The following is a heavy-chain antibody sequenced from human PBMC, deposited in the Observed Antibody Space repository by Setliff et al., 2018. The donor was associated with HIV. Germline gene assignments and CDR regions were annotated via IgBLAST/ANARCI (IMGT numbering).Heavy chain of an antibody. D-gene: IGHD4-4*01. CDR2: VYYTGES. CDR3: ASATVGGASPFDS. CDR1: GGSISRGGRY. V-gene: IGHV4-31*03. Sequence: PSETLSLTCSVYGGSISRGGRYWGWIRQHPGRGLEWLGYVYYTGESFYKPSLGGRVTILQDKSKNQSSLELRSVTAADTAVYYCASATVGGASPFDSWGPGTLGTVS. J-gene: IGHJ4*02.